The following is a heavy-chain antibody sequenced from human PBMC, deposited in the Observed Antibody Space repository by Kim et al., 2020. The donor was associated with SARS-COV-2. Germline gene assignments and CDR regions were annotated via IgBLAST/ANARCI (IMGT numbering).Heavy chain of an antibody. CDR3: ARDDHYYDSSGYYHRFDY. CDR1: GFTFSSYS. CDR2: ISSSSSHI. V-gene: IGHV3-21*01. D-gene: IGHD3-22*01. Sequence: GGSLSLSCAASGFTFSSYSFHWVRQAPGKGLEWVSSISSSSSHIYYADSVKGRFTISRDHAENSLYLQLNSLRAEDTAVYYCARDDHYYDSSGYYHRFDYWGQGTLVTVSS. J-gene: IGHJ4*02.